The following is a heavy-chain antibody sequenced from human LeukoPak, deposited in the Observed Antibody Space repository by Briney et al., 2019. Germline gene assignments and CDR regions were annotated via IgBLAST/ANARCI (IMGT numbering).Heavy chain of an antibody. D-gene: IGHD2-15*01. Sequence: PGGSLRLSCAASGFTFSSYGMHWVRQAPGKGLEWVAVIWYDGSNKYYADSVKGRFTISRDSSKNTLYLQMHSLTTDDTAMYYCARDDCSSGICYGDHWGQGTLVTVSS. V-gene: IGHV3-33*01. J-gene: IGHJ4*02. CDR3: ARDDCSSGICYGDH. CDR2: IWYDGSNK. CDR1: GFTFSSYG.